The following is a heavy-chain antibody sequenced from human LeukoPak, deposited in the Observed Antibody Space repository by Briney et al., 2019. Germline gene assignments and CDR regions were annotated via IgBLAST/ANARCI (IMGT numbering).Heavy chain of an antibody. J-gene: IGHJ4*02. V-gene: IGHV4-34*01. D-gene: IGHD2-15*01. CDR1: GGSFSGYY. CDR2: INHSGST. Sequence: SETLSLTCAVYGGSFSGYYWSWIRQPPGKGLEWIGEINHSGSTNYNPSLKSRVTVSVDTSKNQFSLKLSSVTAADTAVYYCARGLPLDYWGQGTLVTVSS. CDR3: ARGLPLDY.